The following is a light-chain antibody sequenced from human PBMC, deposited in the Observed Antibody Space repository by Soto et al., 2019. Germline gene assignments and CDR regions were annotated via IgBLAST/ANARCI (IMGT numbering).Light chain of an antibody. CDR3: QRNGCLLRT. CDR2: GAS. J-gene: IGKJ4*02. Sequence: EIVLTQSPGTLSLSPGERATLSCRASQSVSSSFLSCYQQKPGQAPRLLIYGASSSATGTAERCSGGCAGTDFTNIISIQAHEDVAEYCQQRNGCLLRTFGGGTKVEIK. V-gene: IGKV3-20*01. CDR1: QSVSSSF.